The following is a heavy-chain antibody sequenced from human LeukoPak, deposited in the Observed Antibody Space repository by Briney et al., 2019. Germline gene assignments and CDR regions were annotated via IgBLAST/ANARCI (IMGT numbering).Heavy chain of an antibody. J-gene: IGHJ5*02. CDR1: GGSFSGYY. D-gene: IGHD3-3*01. CDR3: ARQSGDFGVVTNWFDP. Sequence: KPSETLSLTCAVYGGSFSGYYWSWIRQPPGKGLEWIGEISHSGSTNYNPSLKSRVTISVDTSKNQFSLKLSSVTAADTAVYYCARQSGDFGVVTNWFDPWGQGTLVTVSS. CDR2: ISHSGST. V-gene: IGHV4-34*01.